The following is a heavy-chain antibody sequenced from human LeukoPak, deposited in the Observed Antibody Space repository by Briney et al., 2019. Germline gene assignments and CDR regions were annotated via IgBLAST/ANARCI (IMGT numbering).Heavy chain of an antibody. D-gene: IGHD1-26*01. CDR1: GFTFSNYA. V-gene: IGHV3-23*01. CDR2: ISESGDTT. CDR3: AKQWVDC. J-gene: IGHJ4*02. Sequence: PGGSLRLSCAASGFTFSNYAMNWVRQAPGKGLEWVSSISESGDTTHHADSVKGRFTISRDNAQNTLYLQMNTLRAEDTALYYCAKQWVDCWGQGTLVTVSS.